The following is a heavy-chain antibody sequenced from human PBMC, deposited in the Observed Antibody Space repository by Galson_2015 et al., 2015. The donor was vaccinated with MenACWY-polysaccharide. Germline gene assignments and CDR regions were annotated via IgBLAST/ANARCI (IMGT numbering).Heavy chain of an antibody. D-gene: IGHD3-3*01. V-gene: IGHV3-30*18. CDR2: ISHDRSEE. J-gene: IGHJ4*01. Sequence: SLRLSCAASGFIFRDHGMHWVRQAPGKGLEWAAVISHDRSEEYYGDPVKGRFTISRDNSKNTLYLQMSNLRTEDTAVYYCAKVIDLWNGCDFWGHGTLVTVSS. CDR1: GFIFRDHG. CDR3: AKVIDLWNGCDF.